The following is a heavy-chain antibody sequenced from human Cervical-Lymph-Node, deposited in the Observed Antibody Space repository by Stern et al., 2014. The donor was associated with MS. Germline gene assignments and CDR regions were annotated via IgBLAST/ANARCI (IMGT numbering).Heavy chain of an antibody. J-gene: IGHJ4*02. CDR3: ARGHWELLGNNYFDS. CDR1: GASISSGTSY. CDR2: LHASGAT. Sequence: VQLVESGPGLVKPSQTLSLTCTVSGASISSGTSYWSWIRQPAGGGLEWIGRLHASGATYYNPSLKSRVTISGDNSKTQFSLNLNSVTAADTAVYYCARGHWELLGNNYFDSWGQGTLVTVSS. V-gene: IGHV4-61*02. D-gene: IGHD1-26*01.